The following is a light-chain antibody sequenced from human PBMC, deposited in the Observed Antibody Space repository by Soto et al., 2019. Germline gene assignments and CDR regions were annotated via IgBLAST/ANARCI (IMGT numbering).Light chain of an antibody. J-gene: IGKJ4*01. V-gene: IGKV3-20*01. CDR3: QQYGSSPLT. Sequence: EIVLTPSPGTLSLSPGEGVNLSFRASQSVSSTYLAWYQQKPGQAPRLLIYGASSRATGIPDRFSGSGSGTDFTLTISRLETEDFAVYYCQQYGSSPLTFGGGTKVDIK. CDR1: QSVSSTY. CDR2: GAS.